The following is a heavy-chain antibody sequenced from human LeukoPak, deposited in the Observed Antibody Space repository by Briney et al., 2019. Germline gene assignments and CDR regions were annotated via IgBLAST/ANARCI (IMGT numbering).Heavy chain of an antibody. V-gene: IGHV3-23*01. D-gene: IGHD2-21*01. CDR1: GFAFSTYA. J-gene: IGHJ4*02. Sequence: GGSLRLSCAASGFAFSTYAMSWVRQAPGKGLEWVSGISGSGGSTYYADSVKGRFTISRDNSKNTLYLQMNNLIAGDTAIYYCAKNRALHEIDYWGQGTLVTVSS. CDR2: ISGSGGST. CDR3: AKNRALHEIDY.